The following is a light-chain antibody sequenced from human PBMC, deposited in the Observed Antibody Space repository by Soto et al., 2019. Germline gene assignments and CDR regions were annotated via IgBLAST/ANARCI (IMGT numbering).Light chain of an antibody. J-gene: IGLJ1*01. Sequence: QSVLTQPPSVSGAPGQRVTISCTGSSSNIGAGYDVHWYQQLPGTAPKLLIYGNSNRPSGVPDRFSGSKSGTSASLAITGLQAEDEADYYCQSYDSSLSVLWVFGTGTKVTAL. CDR2: GNS. V-gene: IGLV1-40*01. CDR3: QSYDSSLSVLWV. CDR1: SSNIGAGYD.